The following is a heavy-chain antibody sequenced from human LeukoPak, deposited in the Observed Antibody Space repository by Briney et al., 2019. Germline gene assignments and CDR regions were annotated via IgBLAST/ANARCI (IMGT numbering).Heavy chain of an antibody. D-gene: IGHD5-18*01. CDR1: GFTFNYYA. J-gene: IGHJ4*02. CDR3: ARHDSFIPY. CDR2: ISDNEGRT. V-gene: IGHV3-23*01. Sequence: GGSLRLSCAAYGFTFNYYAMSWVRQAPGKGLEWVSGISDNEGRTYYTDSVKGRFTISRDNAKNTVYLQMHNLRADDTAVYFCARHDSFIPYWGQGTLVTGSS.